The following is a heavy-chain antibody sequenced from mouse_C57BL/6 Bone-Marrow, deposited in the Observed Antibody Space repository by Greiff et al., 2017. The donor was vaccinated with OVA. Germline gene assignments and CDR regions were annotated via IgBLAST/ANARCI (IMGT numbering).Heavy chain of an antibody. J-gene: IGHJ4*01. D-gene: IGHD3-2*02. CDR2: INPNNGGT. Sequence: VQLQQSGPELVKPGASVKISCKASGYTFTDYYMNWVKQSHGKSLEWIGDINPNNGGTSYNQKFKGKATLTVDKSSSTAYMELRSLTSEDSAVYYCARSTAQATDYTMDYWGQGTSVTVSS. CDR3: ARSTAQATDYTMDY. CDR1: GYTFTDYY. V-gene: IGHV1-26*01.